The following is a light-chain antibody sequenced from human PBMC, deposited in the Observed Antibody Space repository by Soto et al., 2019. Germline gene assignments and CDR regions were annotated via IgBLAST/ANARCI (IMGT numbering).Light chain of an antibody. CDR3: QQRSNWRVT. V-gene: IGKV3-11*01. CDR1: QSVNIY. CDR2: DAS. J-gene: IGKJ4*01. Sequence: EIVLTQSPATLSLSPGERATLSCRASQSVNIYLAWYEQKPGQAPRLLIYDASNRATGIPARFSGSGSGTDFTLTISSLEPEDIAVDYCQQRSNWRVTFGGGTNVEIK.